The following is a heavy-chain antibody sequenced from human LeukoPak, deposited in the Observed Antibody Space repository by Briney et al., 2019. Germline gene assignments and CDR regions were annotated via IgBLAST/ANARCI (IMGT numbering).Heavy chain of an antibody. Sequence: PGGSLRLSCAASGFTFSSYSMNWVRQAPGEGLEWVSSISSSSSYIYYADSVKGRFTISRDNAKNSLYLQMNSLRAEDTAVYYCARDWQYSSSHDFDYWGQGTLVTVSS. V-gene: IGHV3-21*01. J-gene: IGHJ4*02. D-gene: IGHD6-13*01. CDR3: ARDWQYSSSHDFDY. CDR1: GFTFSSYS. CDR2: ISSSSSYI.